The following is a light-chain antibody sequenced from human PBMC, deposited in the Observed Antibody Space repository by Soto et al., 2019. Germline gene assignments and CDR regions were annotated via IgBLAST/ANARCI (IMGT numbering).Light chain of an antibody. CDR3: QQYENLPT. CDR1: QGISTW. J-gene: IGKJ1*01. V-gene: IGKV1-33*01. CDR2: DAS. Sequence: DIQMTQSPSSLSASVGDRVTITCRASQGISTWLAWYQQKPEKAPKLLIYDASNLEAGVPSRFRGSGSGTDFTFTISRLQPEDIATYYCQQYENLPTFGQGTKVDIK.